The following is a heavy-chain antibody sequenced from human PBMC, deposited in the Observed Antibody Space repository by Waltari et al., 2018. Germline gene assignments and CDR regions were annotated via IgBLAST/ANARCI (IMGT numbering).Heavy chain of an antibody. CDR1: GFTFSSYS. CDR3: ARGGNRARSDDY. Sequence: EVQLVESGGGLVKPGGSLRLSCAASGFTFSSYSMNWVRQAPGKGLEWVSTISSSSSYIYYADSVKGRFTSSRDNAKNSLYLQMNSLRAEDTAVYYCARGGNRARSDDYWGQGTLVTVSS. D-gene: IGHD6-6*01. CDR2: ISSSSSYI. V-gene: IGHV3-21*01. J-gene: IGHJ4*02.